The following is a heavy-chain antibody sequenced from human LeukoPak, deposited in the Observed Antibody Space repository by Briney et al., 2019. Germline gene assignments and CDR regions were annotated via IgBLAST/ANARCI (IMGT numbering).Heavy chain of an antibody. J-gene: IGHJ3*02. CDR1: GFTFTSYS. Sequence: GGSLRLSCAASGFTFTSYSMNWVRQAPGKGLEWVSSISSSSSYIYYAGSVKGRFTISRDNAKNSLYLQMNSLRAEDTAVYYCTTDDTMIVVVIRNDIWGQGTMVTVSS. D-gene: IGHD3-22*01. CDR3: TTDDTMIVVVIRNDI. CDR2: ISSSSSYI. V-gene: IGHV3-21*03.